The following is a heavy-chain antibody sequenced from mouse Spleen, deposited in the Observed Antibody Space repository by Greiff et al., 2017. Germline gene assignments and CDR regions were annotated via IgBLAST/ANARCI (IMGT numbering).Heavy chain of an antibody. V-gene: IGHV3-6*01. CDR3: ARAYDYDDGYAMDY. J-gene: IGHJ4*01. D-gene: IGHD2-4*01. CDR2: ISYDGSN. Sequence: EVQLQESGPGLVKPSQSLSLTCSVTGYSITSGYYWNWIRQFPGNKLEWMGYISYDGSNNYNPSLKNRISITRDTSKNQFFLKLNSVTTEDTATYYCARAYDYDDGYAMDYWGQGTSVTVSS. CDR1: GYSITSGYY.